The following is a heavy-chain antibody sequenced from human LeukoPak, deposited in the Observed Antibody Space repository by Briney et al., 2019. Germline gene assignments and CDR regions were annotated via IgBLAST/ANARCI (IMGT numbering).Heavy chain of an antibody. CDR1: GGSISSYY. D-gene: IGHD6-13*01. V-gene: IGHV4-4*07. J-gene: IGHJ4*02. Sequence: PSETLSLTCTVSGGSISSYYWSWIRQPAGKGLEWIGRIYTSGSTNYNPSLKSRVTMSVDTYKNQFSLKLSSVTAADTAVYYCARAREEPIAAAGFFDYWGQGTLVTVSS. CDR3: ARAREEPIAAAGFFDY. CDR2: IYTSGST.